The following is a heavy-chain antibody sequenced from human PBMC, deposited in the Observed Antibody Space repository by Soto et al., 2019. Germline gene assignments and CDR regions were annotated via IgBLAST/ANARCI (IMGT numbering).Heavy chain of an antibody. Sequence: QVQLQESGPGLVKPSQTLSLTCTVSGGSISSGGYYWSWIRQHPGKGLEWIGYIYYSGSTYYNPSLKSRVTISVDTSNNHFSLKVSSVTAADTAVYYCARAKEAVAGMGPDYYGMDVWGQGTTVTVSS. J-gene: IGHJ6*02. CDR1: GGSISSGGYY. V-gene: IGHV4-31*03. CDR3: ARAKEAVAGMGPDYYGMDV. CDR2: IYYSGST. D-gene: IGHD6-19*01.